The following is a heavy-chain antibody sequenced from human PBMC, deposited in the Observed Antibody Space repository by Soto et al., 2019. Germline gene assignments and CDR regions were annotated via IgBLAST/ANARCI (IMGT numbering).Heavy chain of an antibody. J-gene: IGHJ4*02. CDR3: ARVRSSWYPLEY. V-gene: IGHV5-10-1*01. CDR2: IDPSDSYT. CDR1: GYSFTSYW. D-gene: IGHD6-13*01. Sequence: PGESLKISCKGSGYSFTSYWISWVRQMPGKGLEWMGRIDPSDSYTNYSPSFQGHVTISADKSISTAYLQWSSLKASDTAMYYCARVRSSWYPLEYWGQGTLVTVSS.